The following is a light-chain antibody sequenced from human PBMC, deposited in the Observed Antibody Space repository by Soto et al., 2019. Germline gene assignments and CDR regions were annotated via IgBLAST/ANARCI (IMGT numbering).Light chain of an antibody. CDR2: LDSDGSH. CDR3: QTWGTGIHLV. V-gene: IGLV4-69*01. J-gene: IGLJ2*01. CDR1: SGHSSYA. Sequence: QPVLTQSPSASASLGASVKLTCTLSSGHSSYAIALHQQQPETGPRYLMKLDSDGSHTKGDAIPGRFSGSSSGAERYLTISILPAEDADDYYCQTWGTGIHLVFGGGTKLTVL.